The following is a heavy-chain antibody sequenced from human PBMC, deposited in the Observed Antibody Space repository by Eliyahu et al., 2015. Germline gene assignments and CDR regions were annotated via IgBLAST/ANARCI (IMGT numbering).Heavy chain of an antibody. V-gene: IGHV2-26*01. CDR2: IFSNDXK. CDR1: GFSXSNARMG. CDR3: ARAPYYDILTGWNWFDP. D-gene: IGHD3-9*01. J-gene: IGHJ5*02. Sequence: QVTLKESGPVLVKPTETLTLTCTVSGFSXSNARMGVSWIRQPPGKALEXLAHIFSNDXKSYSTSLKSRLTISKDTSKSQVILTMTNMDPVDTATYYCARAPYYDILTGWNWFDPWGQGTLVTVSS.